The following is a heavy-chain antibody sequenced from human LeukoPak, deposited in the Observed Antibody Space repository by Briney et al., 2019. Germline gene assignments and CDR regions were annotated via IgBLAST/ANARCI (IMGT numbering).Heavy chain of an antibody. Sequence: GASVKVSCKASGGTFSSYAISWVRQAPGQGLEWMGGIIPIFGIANYAQRFQGRVTITTDESTSTAYMELSSMRSEDTAVYYCARGPRGYYDSSGYYPHYYYYYMDVWGKGTTVTVSS. CDR1: GGTFSSYA. CDR3: ARGPRGYYDSSGYYPHYYYYYMDV. CDR2: IIPIFGIA. J-gene: IGHJ6*03. V-gene: IGHV1-69*05. D-gene: IGHD3-22*01.